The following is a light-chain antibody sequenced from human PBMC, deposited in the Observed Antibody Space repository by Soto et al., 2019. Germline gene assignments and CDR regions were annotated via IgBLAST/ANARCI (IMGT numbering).Light chain of an antibody. CDR3: QQRSNWPPGYT. CDR2: DAS. CDR1: QSVSSY. V-gene: IGKV3-11*01. J-gene: IGKJ2*01. Sequence: EIVLTQSPATLSLSPGERATLSCRASQSVSSYLAWYQQKPGQAPRLLIYDASNRATGIPARFSGSGSGTDFTLTISSLEPEDFAVYYRQQRSNWPPGYTFGQGTKVDIK.